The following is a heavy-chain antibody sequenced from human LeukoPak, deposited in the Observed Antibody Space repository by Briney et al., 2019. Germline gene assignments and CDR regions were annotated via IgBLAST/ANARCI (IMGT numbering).Heavy chain of an antibody. Sequence: ASVKVSCKASGGTFSSYAISWVRQAPGQGLEWMGRIIPIFGTANYAQKFQGRVTITTDESTSTAYMELSSLRSEETAVYYCARGVGPVEMATITGYYFDYWGQGTLVTVSS. CDR2: IIPIFGTA. CDR3: ARGVGPVEMATITGYYFDY. V-gene: IGHV1-69*05. CDR1: GGTFSSYA. J-gene: IGHJ4*02. D-gene: IGHD5-24*01.